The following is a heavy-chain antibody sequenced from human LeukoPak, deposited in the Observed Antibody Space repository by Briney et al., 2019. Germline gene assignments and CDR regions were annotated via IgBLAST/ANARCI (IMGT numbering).Heavy chain of an antibody. Sequence: GGSLRLSCAASGFTFSSYGMHWVRQAPGKGLEWVAVIWYDGSNKYYADSVKGRFTISRDNSKNTLYLQMNSLRAEDTAVYYCARDSRQRTIFYSDYWGQGTLVTVSS. D-gene: IGHD3-3*02. CDR1: GFTFSSYG. V-gene: IGHV3-33*01. CDR2: IWYDGSNK. J-gene: IGHJ4*02. CDR3: ARDSRQRTIFYSDY.